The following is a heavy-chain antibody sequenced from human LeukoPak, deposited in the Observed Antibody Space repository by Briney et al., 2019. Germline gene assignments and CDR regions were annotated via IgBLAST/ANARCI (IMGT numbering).Heavy chain of an antibody. D-gene: IGHD3-16*01. CDR2: IGPSGST. CDR1: GFTFNRYA. V-gene: IGHV3-23*01. Sequence: GGSLRLSCAASGFTFNRYAMTWVRQAPGQGLDWVSTIGPSGSTYHADSVKGRFTISRDTSKNTLYLQMNSLRAEDTAVYYCAREYLGAFDIWGQGTMVTVSS. CDR3: AREYLGAFDI. J-gene: IGHJ3*02.